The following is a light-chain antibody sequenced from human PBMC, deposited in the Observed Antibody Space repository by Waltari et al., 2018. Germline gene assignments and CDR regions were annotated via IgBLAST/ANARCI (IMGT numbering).Light chain of an antibody. Sequence: QSVMPQRPSASGTVEQSVPSTFSESNSNIGNTHVYWYQQLPGAAPKLLIYRNNQRPSGVPDRFSVSKSGTSASLGISGLRSEDEGDYYDGRWDDGLNGGVFGGGTKLTVL. V-gene: IGLV1-47*01. J-gene: IGLJ3*02. CDR3: GRWDDGLNGGV. CDR1: NSNIGNTH. CDR2: RNN.